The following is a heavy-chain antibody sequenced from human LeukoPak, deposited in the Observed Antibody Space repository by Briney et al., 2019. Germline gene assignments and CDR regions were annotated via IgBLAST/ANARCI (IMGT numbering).Heavy chain of an antibody. Sequence: PGGSLRLSCAASGFTFSAYSMNWVRQAPGKGLEWVSYITSGTSNMYYADSVKGRFTISRDNAKNSLCLQMNCLRAEDTGVYYCARVRGSYYMDVWGKGTTVTVSS. V-gene: IGHV3-48*01. J-gene: IGHJ6*03. CDR3: ARVRGSYYMDV. CDR2: ITSGTSNM. CDR1: GFTFSAYS.